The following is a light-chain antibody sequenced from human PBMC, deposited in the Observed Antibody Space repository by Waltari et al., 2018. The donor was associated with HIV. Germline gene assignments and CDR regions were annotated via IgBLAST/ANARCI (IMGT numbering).Light chain of an antibody. J-gene: IGLJ2*01. CDR1: SPNSGSNT. CDR3: AAWDDSLNGVV. Sequence: QSVLTQPPSASGTPGPGVTISCSGRSPNSGSNTYKWYQQLPGTAPKLLIYSNHQRPSGVPDRCSGSKSVTSASLAISGLQSEDEADYYCAAWDDSLNGVVFGGGTKLTVL. V-gene: IGLV1-44*01. CDR2: SNH.